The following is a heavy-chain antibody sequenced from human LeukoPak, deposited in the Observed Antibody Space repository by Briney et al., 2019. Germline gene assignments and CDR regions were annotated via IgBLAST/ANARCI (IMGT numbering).Heavy chain of an antibody. CDR1: GFTFNTYT. Sequence: GGSLRLSCAASGFTFNTYTMNWVRQAPGKGLEWVSYISGSSGIIDYADSVRGRFTISRDNAKNSLYLQMNSLRAEDTAVHYRAREGAAAGYFDYWGQGTLVTVSS. V-gene: IGHV3-48*01. D-gene: IGHD6-13*01. J-gene: IGHJ4*02. CDR3: AREGAAAGYFDY. CDR2: ISGSSGII.